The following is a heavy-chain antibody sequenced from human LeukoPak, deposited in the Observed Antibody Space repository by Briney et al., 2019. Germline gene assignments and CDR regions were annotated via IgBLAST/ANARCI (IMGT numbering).Heavy chain of an antibody. CDR2: ISSSSSFI. V-gene: IGHV3-21*01. CDR1: GFTSSSYS. CDR3: ARGTWSGYRVYFDY. Sequence: GGSLRLSCAASGFTSSSYSMNWVRQSPGKGLEWVSSISSSSSFIYYVDLVKGRFTISRDNAKNSLYLQMNSLRAEDTALYYCARGTWSGYRVYFDYWGQGTLVTVSS. D-gene: IGHD3-3*01. J-gene: IGHJ4*02.